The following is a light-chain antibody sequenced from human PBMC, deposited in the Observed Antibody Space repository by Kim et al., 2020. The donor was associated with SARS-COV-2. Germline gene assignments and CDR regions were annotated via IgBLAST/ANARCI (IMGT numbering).Light chain of an antibody. CDR2: KAS. CDR3: QQYDSHPYT. CDR1: QSVSSW. J-gene: IGKJ2*01. V-gene: IGKV1-5*03. Sequence: DIQMTQSPSTLSASVGDRVTITCRASQSVSSWLAWYQQKPGKAPKLLIYKASTLEGGVPSRFSGRGCGTELTLTINSLQPDDFATYSCQQYDSHPYTFGQGTKLEI.